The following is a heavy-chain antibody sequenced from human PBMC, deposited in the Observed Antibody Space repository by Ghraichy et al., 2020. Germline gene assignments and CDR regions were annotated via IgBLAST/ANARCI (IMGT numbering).Heavy chain of an antibody. V-gene: IGHV1-69*13. CDR1: GGTFSSHA. CDR2: IIPIFGTA. CDR3: ARDLVTMIVVERDAFDI. J-gene: IGHJ3*02. D-gene: IGHD3-22*01. Sequence: SVKVSCKASGGTFSSHAISRVRQAPGQGLEWMGGIIPIFGTANYAQKFQGRVTITADESTSTAYMELSSLRSEDTAVYYCARDLVTMIVVERDAFDIWGQGTMVTISS.